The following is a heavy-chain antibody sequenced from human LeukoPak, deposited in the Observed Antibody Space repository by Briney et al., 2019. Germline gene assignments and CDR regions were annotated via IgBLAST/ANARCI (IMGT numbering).Heavy chain of an antibody. CDR1: GFTFSSYA. CDR3: AKDGYSWTIDYFDY. D-gene: IGHD5-18*01. V-gene: IGHV3-23*01. CDR2: ISGSGGST. Sequence: GGSLRLSCAASGFTFSSYAMSWVRQAPGKGLEWASAISGSGGSTYYADSVEGRFTISRDNSKNTLYLQMNSLRAEDTAVYYCAKDGYSWTIDYFDYWGQGTLVTVSS. J-gene: IGHJ4*02.